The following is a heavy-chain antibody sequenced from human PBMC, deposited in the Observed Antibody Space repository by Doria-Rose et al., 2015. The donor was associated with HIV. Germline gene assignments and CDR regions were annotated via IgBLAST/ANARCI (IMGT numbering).Heavy chain of an antibody. CDR1: GVSLSSPGMG. J-gene: IGHJ4*02. CDR2: IFSDDER. V-gene: IGHV2-26*01. D-gene: IGHD6-13*01. CDR3: ARIKSSRWYHKYYFDF. Sequence: QVTLKESGPVQVKPTETLTLTCTVSGVSLSSPGMGVSWIRQPPGKAPEWLANIFSDDERSYKTSLKSRLTISRGTSRSQVVLTMTDMDPVDTATYYCARIKSSRWYHKYYFDFWGQGTLVIVSA.